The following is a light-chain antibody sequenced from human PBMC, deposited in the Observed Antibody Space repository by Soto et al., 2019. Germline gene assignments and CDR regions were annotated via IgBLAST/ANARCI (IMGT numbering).Light chain of an antibody. CDR2: EVT. V-gene: IGLV2-14*01. CDR3: FSYTRSSTWI. Sequence: QSALTQPASVSGSPGQSITISCTGTTNDIGGFNAVSWYRRHSGTAPRLLIYEVTNRPSGVSDRFSGSKSGITASLTISGLQADDEADYFCFSYTRSSTWIFGGGTQLIVL. CDR1: TNDIGGFNA. J-gene: IGLJ2*01.